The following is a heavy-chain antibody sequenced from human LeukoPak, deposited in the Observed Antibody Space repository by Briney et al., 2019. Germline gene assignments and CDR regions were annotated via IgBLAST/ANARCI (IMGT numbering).Heavy chain of an antibody. D-gene: IGHD1-1*01. V-gene: IGHV4-31*03. Sequence: MTSETLSLTCTVSGGSISSGGYYWSWIRQHPGKGLEWIGYIYYSGSTYYNPSLKSRVTISVDTSKNQFPLKLSSVTAADTAVYYCARDRNERGAWRLYGMDVWGQGTTVTVSS. CDR3: ARDRNERGAWRLYGMDV. CDR1: GGSISSGGYY. J-gene: IGHJ6*02. CDR2: IYYSGST.